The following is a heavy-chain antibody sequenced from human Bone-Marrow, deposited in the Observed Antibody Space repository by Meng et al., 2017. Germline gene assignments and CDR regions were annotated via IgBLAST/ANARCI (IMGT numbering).Heavy chain of an antibody. CDR2: INHSGST. J-gene: IGHJ4*02. CDR3: AREAYSTSLSSATGFDY. CDR1: GGSFSGFY. Sequence: QVQLRQWGAGLLKPSETLSLTCAVYGGSFSGFYWNWFRQPPGKGLGWIAEINHSGSTNINPSLKSRVTILADTSKNQFSLKVRSVTAADTAVYYCAREAYSTSLSSATGFDYWGQGTLVTVSS. D-gene: IGHD6-13*01. V-gene: IGHV4-34*01.